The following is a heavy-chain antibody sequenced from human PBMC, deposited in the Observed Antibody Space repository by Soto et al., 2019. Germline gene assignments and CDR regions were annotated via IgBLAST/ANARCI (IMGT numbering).Heavy chain of an antibody. V-gene: IGHV3-7*01. D-gene: IGHD3-10*01. Sequence: GGSLRLSCAASGFTFSSYWMSWVRQAPGKGLEWVANIKQDGSEKYYVDSVKGRFTISRDNAKNSLYLQMNSLRAEDTAVYYCARDLMVRGVRKGWFDPWGQGTLVTVSS. CDR2: IKQDGSEK. J-gene: IGHJ5*02. CDR3: ARDLMVRGVRKGWFDP. CDR1: GFTFSSYW.